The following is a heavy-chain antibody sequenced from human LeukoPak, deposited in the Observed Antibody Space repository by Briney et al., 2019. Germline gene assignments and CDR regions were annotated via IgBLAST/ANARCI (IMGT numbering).Heavy chain of an antibody. CDR2: IYTSGST. J-gene: IGHJ4*02. CDR1: GGSITSGSYY. V-gene: IGHV4-61*02. CDR3: ARDGYNENEYYFDY. D-gene: IGHD5-24*01. Sequence: PSQTLSLTSIVSGGSITSGSYYWSWIRQPAGKGLEWIGRIYTSGSTNYNPSLKSRVTISVDTSKNQVSLKLSSVTAADTAVYYCARDGYNENEYYFDYWGQGTLVTVSS.